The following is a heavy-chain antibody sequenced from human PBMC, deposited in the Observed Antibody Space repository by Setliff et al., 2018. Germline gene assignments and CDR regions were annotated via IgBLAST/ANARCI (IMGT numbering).Heavy chain of an antibody. CDR2: INHRGST. CDR1: GGTFSDYH. V-gene: IGHV4-34*01. D-gene: IGHD2-2*01. CDR3: AREGRSSTRGWYMDA. J-gene: IGHJ6*03. Sequence: PSETLSLTCAAYGGTFSDYHWTWIRQSPEKGLEWIGEINHRGSTNYNPSLKSRVTISIDTSKDQFSLKLISMSAADTAVYFCAREGRSSTRGWYMDAWGKGTSVTVSS.